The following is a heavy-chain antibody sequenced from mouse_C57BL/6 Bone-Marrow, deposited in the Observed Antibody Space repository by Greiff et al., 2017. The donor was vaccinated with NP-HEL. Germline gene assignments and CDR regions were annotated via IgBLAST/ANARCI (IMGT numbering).Heavy chain of an antibody. J-gene: IGHJ1*03. V-gene: IGHV6-6*01. Sequence: EVKVVESGGGLVQPGGSMKLSCAASGFTFSDAWMDWVRQSPEKGLEWVAEIRNKANNHATYYAESVKGRFTISRDDSKSSVYLQMNSLRAEDTGIYYCTTLYDGYYYWYFDVWGTGTTVTVSS. CDR3: TTLYDGYYYWYFDV. CDR2: IRNKANNHAT. D-gene: IGHD2-3*01. CDR1: GFTFSDAW.